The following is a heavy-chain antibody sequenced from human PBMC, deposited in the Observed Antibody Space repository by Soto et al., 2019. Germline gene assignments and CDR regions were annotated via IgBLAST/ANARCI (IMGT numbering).Heavy chain of an antibody. Sequence: SVKVSCKASGVTFSSYAISWVRQAPGQGLEWMGGIIPIFGTANYAQKFQGRVTITADESTSTAYMELSSLRSEDTAVYYCAAGIVGATTGFDYWGQGTLVTVSS. J-gene: IGHJ4*02. V-gene: IGHV1-69*13. D-gene: IGHD1-26*01. CDR1: GVTFSSYA. CDR2: IIPIFGTA. CDR3: AAGIVGATTGFDY.